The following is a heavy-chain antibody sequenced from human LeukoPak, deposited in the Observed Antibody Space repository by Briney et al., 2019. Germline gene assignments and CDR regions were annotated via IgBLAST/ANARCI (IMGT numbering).Heavy chain of an antibody. Sequence: PSETLSLTCTVSGGSISSGDYYWSWIRQPPGKGLEWIGYIYYSGSTYYNPSLKSRVTISVDTSKNQFSLKLSSVTAADTAVYYCARQCSSTSCYGYNGMDVWGQGTTVTVSS. CDR1: GGSISSGDYY. CDR2: IYYSGST. D-gene: IGHD2-2*01. J-gene: IGHJ6*02. V-gene: IGHV4-30-4*01. CDR3: ARQCSSTSCYGYNGMDV.